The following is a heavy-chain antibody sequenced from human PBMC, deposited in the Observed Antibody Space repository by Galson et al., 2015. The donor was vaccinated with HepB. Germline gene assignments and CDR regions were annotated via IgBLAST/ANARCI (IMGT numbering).Heavy chain of an antibody. CDR2: IYPDDSET. V-gene: IGHV5-51*03. D-gene: IGHD2-2*01. CDR1: GYSFTTYW. CDR3: TRLVVGSDY. J-gene: IGHJ4*02. Sequence: SGAEVKKPGESLKISCKASGYSFTTYWIGWVRQMPGKGLEWMGIIYPDDSETKYSPSFQGQVTISADKSISTAYLQWNSLKASDTAMYYCTRLVVGSDYWGQGTLVTVSS.